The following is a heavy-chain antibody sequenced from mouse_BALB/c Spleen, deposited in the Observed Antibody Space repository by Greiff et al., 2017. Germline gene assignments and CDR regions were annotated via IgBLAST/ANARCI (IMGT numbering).Heavy chain of an antibody. D-gene: IGHD1-1*02. CDR1: GFNIKDTY. CDR2: IDPANGNT. Sequence: EVQLQESGAELVKPGASVKLSCTASGFNIKDTYMHWVKQRPEQGLEWIGRIDPANGNTKYDPKFQGKATITADTSSNTAYLQLSSLTSEDTAVYYCARRGGNPLSYWYFDVWGAGTTVTVSS. CDR3: ARRGGNPLSYWYFDV. V-gene: IGHV14-3*02. J-gene: IGHJ1*01.